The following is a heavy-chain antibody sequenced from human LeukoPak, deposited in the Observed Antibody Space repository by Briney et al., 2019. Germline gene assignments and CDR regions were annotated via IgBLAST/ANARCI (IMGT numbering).Heavy chain of an antibody. J-gene: IGHJ4*02. D-gene: IGHD4-17*01. Sequence: ASVKVSCKASGYTFTNYHINWVRQAPGQGLEWMGWINPNTGDRGYAQKFQGRVSITSDTSISTAYMELGSLRSEDTAVYFCARTTSLTASGYDYWGQETLVTVSS. CDR3: ARTTSLTASGYDY. CDR1: GYTFTNYH. CDR2: INPNTGDR. V-gene: IGHV1-8*03.